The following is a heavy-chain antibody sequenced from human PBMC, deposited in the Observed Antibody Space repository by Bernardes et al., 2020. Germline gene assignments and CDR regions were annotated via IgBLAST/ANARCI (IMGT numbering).Heavy chain of an antibody. D-gene: IGHD6-6*01. CDR2: IYYSGST. J-gene: IGHJ5*02. V-gene: IGHV4-39*01. CDR1: GGSISSSSYY. Sequence: SETLSLTCTVSGGSISSSSYYWGWIRQPPGKGLEWIGSIYYSGSTYYNPSLKSRVTISVDTSKNQFSLKLSSVTAADTAVYYCARQGAARPGGFDPWGQGTLVTVSS. CDR3: ARQGAARPGGFDP.